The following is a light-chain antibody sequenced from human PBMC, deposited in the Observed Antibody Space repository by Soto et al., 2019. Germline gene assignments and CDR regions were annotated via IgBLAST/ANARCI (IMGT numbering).Light chain of an antibody. Sequence: DIQLTQSPSTLSASVGDTVTISCRASESLIGWLAWYQQRPGSAPKLLIYDASSLEGGVPSRFTGDGSGTEFSLTIASLQPDDFGTCYCQQYKSYPWTFGQGTKVDLK. CDR2: DAS. J-gene: IGKJ1*01. CDR3: QQYKSYPWT. V-gene: IGKV1-5*01. CDR1: ESLIGW.